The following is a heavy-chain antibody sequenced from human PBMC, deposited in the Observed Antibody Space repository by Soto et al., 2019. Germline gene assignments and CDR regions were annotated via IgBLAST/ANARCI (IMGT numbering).Heavy chain of an antibody. J-gene: IGHJ3*01. CDR3: ARELSPPGECLYDSFDV. Sequence: EVQLVESGGGLVQPGESLRLSCAASGFTFSAFWMTCLRQAPGKGLEWVANIKRDGTVTHYGDSVEGRCTLSRDNAQNSLFLQLNSLRPEATAMYYCARELSPPGECLYDSFDVWGQGTFFTVSS. CDR2: IKRDGTVT. D-gene: IGHD3-16*01. V-gene: IGHV3-7*04. CDR1: GFTFSAFW.